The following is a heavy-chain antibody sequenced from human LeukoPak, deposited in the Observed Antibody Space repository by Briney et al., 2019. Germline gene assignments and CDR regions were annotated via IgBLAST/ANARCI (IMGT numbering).Heavy chain of an antibody. J-gene: IGHJ4*02. V-gene: IGHV3-48*03. D-gene: IGHD6-19*01. CDR3: ARESIAVAGAPFDY. CDR2: ISSGSTI. Sequence: GSLRLSCAASGFTFSSYEMNWVRQAPGKGLEWVSYISSGSTIYDADSVKGRFTISRDNAKNSLYLQMNSLRAEDTAVYHCARESIAVAGAPFDYWGQGTLVTVSS. CDR1: GFTFSSYE.